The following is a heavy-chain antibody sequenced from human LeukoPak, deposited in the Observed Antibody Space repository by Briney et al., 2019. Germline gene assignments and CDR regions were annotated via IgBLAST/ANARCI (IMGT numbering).Heavy chain of an antibody. CDR2: IYSGGST. CDR1: GFTVSSNY. Sequence: GGSLRLSCAASGFTVSSNYMSWVRQAPGKGLEWVSLIYSGGSTYYADSVKGRFTIPRDTSKNTLYLQMNSLRPADTAVYYCARVPGGAAFDPWGQGTLVTVSS. CDR3: ARVPGGAAFDP. V-gene: IGHV3-66*02. D-gene: IGHD4-23*01. J-gene: IGHJ5*02.